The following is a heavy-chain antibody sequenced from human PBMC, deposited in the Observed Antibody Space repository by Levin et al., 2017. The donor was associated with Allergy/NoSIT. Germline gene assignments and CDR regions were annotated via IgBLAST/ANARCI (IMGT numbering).Heavy chain of an antibody. D-gene: IGHD3-22*01. CDR3: ARDGEPYYYDSSGYYSDY. CDR2: ISAYNGNT. Sequence: GESLKISCKASGYTFTSYGISWVRQAPGQGLEWMGWISAYNGNTNYAQKLQGRVTMTTDTSTSTAYMELRSLRSDDTAVYYCARDGEPYYYDSSGYYSDYWGQGTLVTVSS. J-gene: IGHJ4*02. CDR1: GYTFTSYG. V-gene: IGHV1-18*01.